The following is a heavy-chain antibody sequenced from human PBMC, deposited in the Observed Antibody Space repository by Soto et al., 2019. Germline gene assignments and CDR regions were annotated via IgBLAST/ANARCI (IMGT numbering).Heavy chain of an antibody. V-gene: IGHV4-39*01. J-gene: IGHJ4*02. CDR3: ARRRCSSTSSPTDY. CDR1: GGSISSSSYY. D-gene: IGHD2-2*01. CDR2: IYYCGST. Sequence: QLQLQESGPGLVKPSETLPLTCTVSGGSISSSSYYWAWIRQPPGKGLEWIASIYYCGSTYYNPSLKSRVTISVDTSKNQFSLKLTSVTAADTAVYYCARRRCSSTSSPTDYWGQGTLVTVSS.